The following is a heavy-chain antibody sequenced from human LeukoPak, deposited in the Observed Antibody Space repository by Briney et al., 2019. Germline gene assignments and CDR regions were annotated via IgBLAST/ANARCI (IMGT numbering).Heavy chain of an antibody. Sequence: GGSLRLSCAASGFTFSSYGMSWVRQAPGKGLEWVSGINNIGSSTYYADSVKGRFTISRDNSKNTLSLQMNSLRAEDTAVYYCAKDFGSDWGQGTLVTVSS. D-gene: IGHD3-3*01. V-gene: IGHV3-23*01. CDR1: GFTFSSYG. CDR3: AKDFGSD. J-gene: IGHJ4*02. CDR2: INNIGSST.